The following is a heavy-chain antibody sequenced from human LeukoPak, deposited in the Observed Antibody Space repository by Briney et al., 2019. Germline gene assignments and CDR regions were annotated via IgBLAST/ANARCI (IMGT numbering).Heavy chain of an antibody. J-gene: IGHJ4*02. D-gene: IGHD2-15*01. Sequence: PGGSLSLSCAATEFTFSSYEMNWVRQAAGKGLEWVTYNSSSGSTIYYADSVKGRFTISRDNAKNSLYLQMNSLRADDTAVYYCAKGGRYCSGGNCYFFDYWGQGTLVTVSS. V-gene: IGHV3-48*03. CDR2: NSSSGSTI. CDR1: EFTFSSYE. CDR3: AKGGRYCSGGNCYFFDY.